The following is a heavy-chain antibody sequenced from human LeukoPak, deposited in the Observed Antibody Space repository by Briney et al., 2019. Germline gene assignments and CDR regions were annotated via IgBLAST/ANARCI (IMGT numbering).Heavy chain of an antibody. V-gene: IGHV1-18*01. CDR2: ISAYNGNT. Sequence: ASVKVSCKASGYTFTSYGISWVRQAPGQGLEWMGWISAYNGNTNYAQKLQGRVTMTTDTSTSTAYMELRSLRSDDTAVYYCARTFYGSGTTPYYFDYWGQGTLVTVSS. D-gene: IGHD3-10*01. J-gene: IGHJ4*02. CDR3: ARTFYGSGTTPYYFDY. CDR1: GYTFTSYG.